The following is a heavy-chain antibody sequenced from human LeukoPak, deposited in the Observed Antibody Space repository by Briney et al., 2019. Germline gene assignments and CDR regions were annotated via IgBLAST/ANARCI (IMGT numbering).Heavy chain of an antibody. CDR1: GFTVSSNY. J-gene: IGHJ4*02. Sequence: RGSLRLSCAASGFTVSSNYMSRVRQAPGKGLEWVSLIYSGGSTYYADSVKGRFTISRDNSKNTLYLQMNSLRVEDTAVYYCAREVGTGIDYWGQGTLVTVSS. V-gene: IGHV3-53*01. CDR2: IYSGGST. CDR3: AREVGTGIDY. D-gene: IGHD4-23*01.